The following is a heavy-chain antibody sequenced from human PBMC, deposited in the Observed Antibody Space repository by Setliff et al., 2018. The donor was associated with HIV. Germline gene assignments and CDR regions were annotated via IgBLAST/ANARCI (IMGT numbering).Heavy chain of an antibody. D-gene: IGHD4-4*01. CDR3: ARDMDYSNPDY. CDR2: INPSDGRT. V-gene: IGHV1-46*01. J-gene: IGHJ4*02. CDR1: GYTSTNYY. Sequence: ASVKVSCKASGYTSTNYYMHWVRQAPGQGLEWMGIINPSDGRTSYAQKFQGRVSVTTDTATSTVHMELRSLRSGDTAMYYCARDMDYSNPDYWGQGTTVTVSS.